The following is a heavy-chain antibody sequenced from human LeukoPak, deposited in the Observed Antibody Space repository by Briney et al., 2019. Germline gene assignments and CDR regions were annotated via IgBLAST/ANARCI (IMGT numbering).Heavy chain of an antibody. CDR1: SGSAISNY. D-gene: IGHD3-10*01. Sequence: GALILFSSASSGSAISNYISCLLHPPRGELQGVSASNSGGSTYYADSVKGRFTISRDNSKNTLYLQMNSLRAEDTAMSYCERDYRWFGELYYGMDVWGQGTTVTVSS. V-gene: IGHV3-66*01. CDR2: SNSGGST. CDR3: ERDYRWFGELYYGMDV. J-gene: IGHJ6*02.